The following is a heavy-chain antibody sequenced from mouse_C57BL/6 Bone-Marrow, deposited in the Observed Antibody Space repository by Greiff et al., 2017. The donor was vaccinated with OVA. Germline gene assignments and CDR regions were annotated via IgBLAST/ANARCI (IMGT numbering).Heavy chain of an antibody. J-gene: IGHJ2*01. V-gene: IGHV14-4*01. CDR1: GFNFKDDY. CDR2: IDPENGDT. D-gene: IGHD2-1*01. CDR3: TSYGNFDY. Sequence: VQLQQSGAELVRPGASVKLSCTASGFNFKDDYMHWVKQRPEQGLEWIGWIDPENGDTEYASKFQGKATITAETSSNTAYLQLSSLTSEDTAAYYYTSYGNFDYWGQGTTLTVSS.